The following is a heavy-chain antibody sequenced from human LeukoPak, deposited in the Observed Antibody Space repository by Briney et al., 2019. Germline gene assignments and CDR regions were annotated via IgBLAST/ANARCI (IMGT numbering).Heavy chain of an antibody. CDR2: IYYSGST. CDR1: GGSISSGGYY. Sequence: SETLSLTCTVSGGSISSGGYYWSWIRQHPGKGLEWIGYIYYSGSTYYNPSLKSRVTISVDTSKNQFSLKLSSVTAADTAVYYCARAGSGWLAAMTRWFDPWGQGTLVTVSS. D-gene: IGHD6-19*01. V-gene: IGHV4-31*03. J-gene: IGHJ5*02. CDR3: ARAGSGWLAAMTRWFDP.